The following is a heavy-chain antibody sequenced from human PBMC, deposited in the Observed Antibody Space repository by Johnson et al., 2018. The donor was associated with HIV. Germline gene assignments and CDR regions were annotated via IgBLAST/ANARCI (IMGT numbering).Heavy chain of an antibody. V-gene: IGHV3-72*01. J-gene: IGHJ3*02. CDR2: IRNKSSSYST. Sequence: VQLVESGGGLVQPGGSLRLSCVGSGFSFSDHFMDWVRQAPGKGLEWVGRIRNKSSSYSTEYAASVKGRFTVSRDDSKNSVYLQMSSLKTEDTAVYYCARGWLGLDAFDIWGQGTMVTVSS. CDR1: GFSFSDHF. D-gene: IGHD6-19*01. CDR3: ARGWLGLDAFDI.